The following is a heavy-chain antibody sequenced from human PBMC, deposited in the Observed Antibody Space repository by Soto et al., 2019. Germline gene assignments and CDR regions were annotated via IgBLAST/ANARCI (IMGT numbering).Heavy chain of an antibody. J-gene: IGHJ3*02. V-gene: IGHV1-2*02. D-gene: IGHD2-15*01. Sequence: GPSVKVSCKASGYTFTGYYMHWVQQAPGQGLEWMGWINPNSGGTNYAQKFQGRVTMTRDTSISTAYMELSRLRSDDTAVYYCARYLLGYCSGGSCYGAFDIWGQGTMV. CDR2: INPNSGGT. CDR1: GYTFTGYY. CDR3: ARYLLGYCSGGSCYGAFDI.